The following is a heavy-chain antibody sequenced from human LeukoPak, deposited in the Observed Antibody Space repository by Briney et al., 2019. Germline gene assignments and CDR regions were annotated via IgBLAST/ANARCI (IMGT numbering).Heavy chain of an antibody. V-gene: IGHV1-8*01. CDR2: MSPNSGNT. J-gene: IGHJ4*02. CDR1: GYTFTSYD. Sequence: ASVKVSCKASGYTFTSYDINWVRQATGQGLEWMGWMSPNSGNTGYAQKFQGRVTITRNTSISTAYMEMSSLRSEDTAVYYCAREGNYYDSSGYYGGWGQGTLVTVSS. CDR3: AREGNYYDSSGYYGG. D-gene: IGHD3-22*01.